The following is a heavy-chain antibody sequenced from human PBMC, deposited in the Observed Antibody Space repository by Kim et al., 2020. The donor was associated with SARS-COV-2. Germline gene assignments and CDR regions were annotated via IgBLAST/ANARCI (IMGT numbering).Heavy chain of an antibody. CDR3: ARGDTPITIFGVVTNDAFDI. Sequence: ASVKVSCKGSGYTFTSYAMHWVRQAPGQRLEWMGWINAGNGNTKYSQKFQGRVTITRDTSATTAYMELSSLRSEDTAVYYCARGDTPITIFGVVTNDAFDIWGQGTMVTVSS. V-gene: IGHV1-3*01. D-gene: IGHD3-3*01. CDR1: GYTFTSYA. J-gene: IGHJ3*02. CDR2: INAGNGNT.